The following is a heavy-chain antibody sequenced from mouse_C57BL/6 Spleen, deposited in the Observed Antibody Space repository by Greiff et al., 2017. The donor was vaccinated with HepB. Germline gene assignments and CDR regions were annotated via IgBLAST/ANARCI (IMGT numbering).Heavy chain of an antibody. CDR1: GYAFSSSW. D-gene: IGHD2-3*01. CDR3: ARDVIYDGYYGWFAY. Sequence: QVQLQQSGPELVKPGASVKISCKASGYAFSSSWMNWVKQRPGKGLEWIGRIYPGDGDTNYNGKFKGKATLTADKSSSTAYMQLSSLTSEDSAVYCCARDVIYDGYYGWFAYWGQGTLVTVSA. V-gene: IGHV1-82*01. J-gene: IGHJ3*01. CDR2: IYPGDGDT.